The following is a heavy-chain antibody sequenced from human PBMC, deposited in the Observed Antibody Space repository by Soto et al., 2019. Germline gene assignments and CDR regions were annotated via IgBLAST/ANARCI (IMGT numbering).Heavy chain of an antibody. CDR3: ARAPLPKYCSSTSCYAYYYYGMDV. V-gene: IGHV4-4*02. D-gene: IGHD2-2*01. Sequence: SETLSLTCAVSGGSISSSNWWSWVRQPPGKGLEWIGEIYHSGSTNYNPSLKSRVTISVDKSKNQFSLKLSSVTAADTAVYYCARAPLPKYCSSTSCYAYYYYGMDVWGQGTTVTVSS. J-gene: IGHJ6*02. CDR2: IYHSGST. CDR1: GGSISSSNW.